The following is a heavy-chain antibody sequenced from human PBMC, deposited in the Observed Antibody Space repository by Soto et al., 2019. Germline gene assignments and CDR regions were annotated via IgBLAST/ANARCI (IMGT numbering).Heavy chain of an antibody. J-gene: IGHJ6*02. V-gene: IGHV3-33*01. CDR2: IWHDGNHK. CDR1: GFMFSSYG. Sequence: QAQLEEFGGGVVQPGGSLRLSCVTSGFMFSSYGMHWVRQAPGKGLEWVAVIWHDGNHKFYGDSVKGRFSISRDNSKNTVDLQMNSLRAEDTAVYYCARAHYSAYDRSDYFSYGMDVWGLGTTVTVSS. D-gene: IGHD5-12*01. CDR3: ARAHYSAYDRSDYFSYGMDV.